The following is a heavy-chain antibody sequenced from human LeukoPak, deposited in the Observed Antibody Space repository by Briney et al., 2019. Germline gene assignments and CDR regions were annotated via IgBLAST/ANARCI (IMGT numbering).Heavy chain of an antibody. Sequence: GGSLRLSCTASRFIFSDYYMSWVRQAPGKGLEWVSVISGDGITTYYADSVKDRFTISRDNSKNTLYLQMTSLRAEDTAVCYCARESHIGLDYWGQGTLVTVSS. CDR1: RFIFSDYY. CDR3: ARESHIGLDY. V-gene: IGHV3-11*01. D-gene: IGHD2-21*01. CDR2: ISGDGITT. J-gene: IGHJ4*02.